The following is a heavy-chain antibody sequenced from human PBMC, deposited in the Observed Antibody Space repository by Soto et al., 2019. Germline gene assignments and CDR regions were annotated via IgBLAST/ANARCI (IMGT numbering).Heavy chain of an antibody. D-gene: IGHD5-18*01. CDR1: GGAISSSF. CDR3: ARGHRAMEYYYYYGMDV. V-gene: IGHV4-59*01. Sequence: ETLSLTCSVSGGAISSSFWSWIRQPPGKELEWIGYISYSGSTTYNPSLKSRITLSVDTSKNQFSLRVASVTAADTAVYYCARGHRAMEYYYYYGMDVWGQGTTVTVSS. J-gene: IGHJ6*02. CDR2: ISYSGST.